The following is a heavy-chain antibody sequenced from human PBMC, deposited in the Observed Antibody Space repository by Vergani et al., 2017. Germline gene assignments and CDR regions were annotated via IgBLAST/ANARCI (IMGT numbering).Heavy chain of an antibody. CDR2: ISGSGGST. V-gene: IGHV3-23*04. CDR1: GFTFSSYA. CDR3: ARIMSSGGVDQGY. Sequence: VQLVESGGGVVQPGRSLRLSCAASGFTFSSYAMSWVRQAPGKGLEWVSAISGSGGSTYYADSVKGRFTISRDNSKNSLYLQMNSLRAEDTAVYYCARIMSSGGVDQGYWGQGTLVTVSS. D-gene: IGHD6-19*01. J-gene: IGHJ4*02.